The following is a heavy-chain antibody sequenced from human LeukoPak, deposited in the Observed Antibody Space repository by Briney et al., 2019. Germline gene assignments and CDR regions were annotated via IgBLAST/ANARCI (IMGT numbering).Heavy chain of an antibody. CDR1: GGSISDYY. CDR2: IYNSGRT. Sequence: PSETLSLTCTVSGGSISDYYWSWIRQPPGKGLEWIGYIYNSGRTNYNPSLKSRVTISVDTSKDQFSLKLSSVTAADTAVYYCARVGARTFGHIYFDFRGQGTLVTVSS. CDR3: ARVGARTFGHIYFDF. J-gene: IGHJ4*02. V-gene: IGHV4-59*01. D-gene: IGHD2-21*01.